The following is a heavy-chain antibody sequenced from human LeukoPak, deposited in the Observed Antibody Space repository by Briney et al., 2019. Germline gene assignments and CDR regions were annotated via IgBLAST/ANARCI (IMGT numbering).Heavy chain of an antibody. Sequence: GSLRLSCAASGFTFSSYAMSWVRQAPGKGLEWVSAISGSGGSAYYADSVKGRFTISRDNSKNTLYLQMNSLRAEDTAVYYCAKRGKGYSYGSFDYWGQGTLVTASS. CDR1: GFTFSSYA. D-gene: IGHD5-18*01. V-gene: IGHV3-23*01. J-gene: IGHJ4*02. CDR3: AKRGKGYSYGSFDY. CDR2: ISGSGGSA.